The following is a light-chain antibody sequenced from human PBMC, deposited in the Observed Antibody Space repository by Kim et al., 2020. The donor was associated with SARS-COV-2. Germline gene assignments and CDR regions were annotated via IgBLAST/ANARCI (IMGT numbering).Light chain of an antibody. J-gene: IGKJ4*01. Sequence: EIVMTQSPATVSLSPGERATLSCRASQSVSSTYIAWYQQKPGQAPRLLIYGASIRATGVPSRFSGSGSGTDFSLTINSLQPEDFAVYYCQQDYDFPLTFGGGTKVDIK. CDR1: QSVSSTY. CDR3: QQDYDFPLT. V-gene: IGKV3D-7*01. CDR2: GAS.